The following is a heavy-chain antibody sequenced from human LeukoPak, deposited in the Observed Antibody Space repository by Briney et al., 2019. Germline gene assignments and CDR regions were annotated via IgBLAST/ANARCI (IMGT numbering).Heavy chain of an antibody. CDR2: IYYSGTT. J-gene: IGHJ4*02. Sequence: SETLSLTCTVSGGSISTYYWNWIRQPPGKGLEWIGYIYYSGTTNYNPSLKSRVSMSVDKSKNQFSLKLSSVTAADTAVYCCARDPMRAGDYWGQGTLVTVSS. V-gene: IGHV4-59*12. D-gene: IGHD3-22*01. CDR3: ARDPMRAGDY. CDR1: GGSISTYY.